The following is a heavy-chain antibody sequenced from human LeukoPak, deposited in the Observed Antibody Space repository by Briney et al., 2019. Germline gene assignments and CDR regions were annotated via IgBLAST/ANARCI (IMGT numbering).Heavy chain of an antibody. D-gene: IGHD6-13*01. CDR2: ISSSSSYI. CDR3: ARVEGGIASAAPIDY. CDR1: GFTFRSYS. J-gene: IGHJ4*02. V-gene: IGHV3-21*01. Sequence: GGSLRLSCAASGFTFRSYSMNWVRQAPGKGLEWVSSISSSSSYIYYADSVKGRFSISRDNAKNSLYLQMNSLRAEDTAVYYGARVEGGIASAAPIDYWGQGTLVTVSS.